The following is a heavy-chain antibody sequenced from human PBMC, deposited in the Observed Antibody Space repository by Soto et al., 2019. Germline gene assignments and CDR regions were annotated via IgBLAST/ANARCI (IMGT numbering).Heavy chain of an antibody. CDR3: AKGRALWFGHHDYYYYGMVV. Sequence: EVQLLESGGGLVQPGGSLRLSCAASGFTFNTYAMSWVRQVSGRGLEWVSAISGNGGSTYYADSVKGRFTISRDNSKNTLYLLMNSLRAEDTAVYYCAKGRALWFGHHDYYYYGMVVWGQGTTVTVSS. D-gene: IGHD3-10*01. J-gene: IGHJ6*02. CDR1: GFTFNTYA. CDR2: ISGNGGST. V-gene: IGHV3-23*01.